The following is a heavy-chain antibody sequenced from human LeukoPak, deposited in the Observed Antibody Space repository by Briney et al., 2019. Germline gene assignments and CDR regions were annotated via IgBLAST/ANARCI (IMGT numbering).Heavy chain of an antibody. J-gene: IGHJ4*02. Sequence: PSETLSLTCTVSGASISSSTYYWGWIRQPPGKGLEWIGTIYYSGTTYYHSSLKSRITISLDTSKKQFSLKLSSLTAADTAVYYCATNYDILSGYYNVYNYWGQGTLVTVSS. CDR1: GASISSSTYY. CDR2: IYYSGTT. CDR3: ATNYDILSGYYNVYNY. D-gene: IGHD3-9*01. V-gene: IGHV4-39*01.